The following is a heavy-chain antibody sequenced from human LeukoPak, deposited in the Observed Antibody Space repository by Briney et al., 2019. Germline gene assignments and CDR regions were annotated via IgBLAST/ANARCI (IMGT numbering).Heavy chain of an antibody. D-gene: IGHD6-6*01. CDR3: ATSSYSSSSS. V-gene: IGHV3-7*01. J-gene: IGHJ5*02. CDR2: INHDASEK. Sequence: GGSLRLSCTASGLTFTNYWMSWVRQAPGKGLEWVANINHDASEKYYVGSVEGRLTISRDNAKNSLFLQKNSLRAEDTGVYYCATSSYSSSSSWGQGTLVTVSS. CDR1: GLTFTNYW.